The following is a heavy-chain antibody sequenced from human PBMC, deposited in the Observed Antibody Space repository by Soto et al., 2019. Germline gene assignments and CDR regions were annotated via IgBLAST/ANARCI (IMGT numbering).Heavy chain of an antibody. J-gene: IGHJ5*02. CDR2: ISTRSSYI. CDR3: ARDEFSDSSNWFDP. D-gene: IGHD2-21*02. V-gene: IGHV3-21*01. CDR1: GFTFSNYS. Sequence: GGSLRLSCAASGFTFSNYSMNWVRQAPGKGLEWISSISTRSSYIYYADSVKGRFTISRDNAKKSLYLQMNSLRVEDTAVYFCARDEFSDSSNWFDPWGQGTLVTVSS.